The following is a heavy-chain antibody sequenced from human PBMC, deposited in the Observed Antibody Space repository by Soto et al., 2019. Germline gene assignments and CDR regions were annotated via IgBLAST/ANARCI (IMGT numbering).Heavy chain of an antibody. Sequence: RLCGTAAGVNFVSHAVSWVRKAPGKGLEWVSGISCVSTYYADSVKGRFTISRDNSKNTVFLEMNSLRAEDTAVYYCAKGAIYDWNRVLNDWGQGTLVTVSS. J-gene: IGHJ4*02. CDR3: AKGAIYDWNRVLND. CDR2: ISCVST. V-gene: IGHV3-23*01. D-gene: IGHD1-20*01. CDR1: GVNFVSHA.